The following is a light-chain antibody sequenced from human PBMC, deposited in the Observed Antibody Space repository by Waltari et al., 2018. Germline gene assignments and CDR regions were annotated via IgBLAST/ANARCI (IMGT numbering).Light chain of an antibody. Sequence: EIVLTQSPGTLSLSPGETATLSCRASQSVGRTLAWYQQKPGQAPRLLIYAASTRATGIPDRFSGSGSGTDVRLTISRLEPEDFAVYYCQHYVRLPVTFCQGTTVELK. CDR3: QHYVRLPVT. CDR1: QSVGRT. V-gene: IGKV3-20*01. J-gene: IGKJ1*01. CDR2: AAS.